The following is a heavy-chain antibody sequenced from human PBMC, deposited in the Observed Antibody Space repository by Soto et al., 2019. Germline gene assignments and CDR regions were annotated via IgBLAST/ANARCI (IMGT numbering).Heavy chain of an antibody. CDR1: GFIFANYG. CDR3: AKARGANNWANYYGLDV. Sequence: QEQLVESGGGVVQPGRSLRLSCAASGFIFANYGMHWVRQAPGKGLEWVALITYEGSNTYYADAVKGRFTISRDNAKNMVSLQMDSLRAEDTAVYYCAKARGANNWANYYGLDVWGQGTTVSFSS. V-gene: IGHV3-30*18. CDR2: ITYEGSNT. J-gene: IGHJ6*02. D-gene: IGHD1-1*01.